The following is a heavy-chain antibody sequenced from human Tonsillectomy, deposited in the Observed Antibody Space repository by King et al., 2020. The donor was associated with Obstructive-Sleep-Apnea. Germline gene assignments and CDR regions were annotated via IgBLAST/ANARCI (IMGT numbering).Heavy chain of an antibody. D-gene: IGHD2-2*01. Sequence: HVQLVESGGGLVKPGGSLRLSCAASGFTFSDYYMSWIRQAPGKGLEWVSYISSSGSTIYYADSVKGRYTISRDKAKNSLYLQMNSLRAEDTAVYYCARDCSSTSCYGYFDYWGQGTLVTVSS. J-gene: IGHJ4*02. V-gene: IGHV3-11*01. CDR2: ISSSGSTI. CDR3: ARDCSSTSCYGYFDY. CDR1: GFTFSDYY.